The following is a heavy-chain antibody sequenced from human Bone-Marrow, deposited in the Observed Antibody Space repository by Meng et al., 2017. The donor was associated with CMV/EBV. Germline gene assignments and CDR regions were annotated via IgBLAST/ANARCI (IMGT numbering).Heavy chain of an antibody. CDR2: ISSSSSTI. D-gene: IGHD4-23*01. CDR1: GFTFSSYS. Sequence: GESLKISCAASGFTFSSYSMNWVRQAPGKGLEWVSYISSSSSTIYYADSVKGRFTISRDNAKNSLYLQMNSLRAEDTAVYYCARAGGRVDYWGQGTLVTVSS. J-gene: IGHJ4*02. CDR3: ARAGGRVDY. V-gene: IGHV3-48*04.